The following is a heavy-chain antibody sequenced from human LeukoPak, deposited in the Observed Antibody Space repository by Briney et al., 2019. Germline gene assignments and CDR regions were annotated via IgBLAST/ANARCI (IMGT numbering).Heavy chain of an antibody. CDR2: ITGSGATT. D-gene: IGHD6-19*01. J-gene: IGHJ3*01. V-gene: IGHV3-23*01. Sequence: GGSLRLSCAASGFTFSGYAMSWVRQAPGKGLEWVSLITGSGATTYYADSVRGRFTVSRDNSKNTLYLQMNSLRAEDTAVYYCARPRLQWPGNDAFDVWGQGTLVTVSS. CDR3: ARPRLQWPGNDAFDV. CDR1: GFTFSGYA.